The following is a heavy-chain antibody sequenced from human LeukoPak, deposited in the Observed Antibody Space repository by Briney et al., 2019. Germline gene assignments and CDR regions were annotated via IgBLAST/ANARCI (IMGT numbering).Heavy chain of an antibody. CDR1: GFSFTSYG. J-gene: IGHJ4*02. D-gene: IGHD3-10*01. CDR2: ITYDGYYK. Sequence: GTSLRLSCAASGFSFTSYGMHWVRQAPGKGLEWVALITYDGYYKYYSDSVKGRFTISSDTSKNTLYLQMNSLRAEDTTVYYCARDLSPVVRASPMGYWGQGTLVTVSS. V-gene: IGHV3-30*03. CDR3: ARDLSPVVRASPMGY.